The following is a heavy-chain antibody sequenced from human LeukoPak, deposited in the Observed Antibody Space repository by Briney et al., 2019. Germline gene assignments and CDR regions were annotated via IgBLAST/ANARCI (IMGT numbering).Heavy chain of an antibody. CDR2: INPSGGST. Sequence: GASVKVSCKASGYTFTSYYMHWVRQAPGQGLEWMGIINPSGGSTSYAQKFQGRVTMTRDASTSTVYMELSSLRSEDTAVYYCARPYYYDSSGYYPPYYFDYWGQGTLVTVSS. D-gene: IGHD3-22*01. CDR1: GYTFTSYY. V-gene: IGHV1-46*03. J-gene: IGHJ4*02. CDR3: ARPYYYDSSGYYPPYYFDY.